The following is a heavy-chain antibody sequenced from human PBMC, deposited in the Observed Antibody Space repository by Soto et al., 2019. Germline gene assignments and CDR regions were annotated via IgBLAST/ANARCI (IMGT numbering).Heavy chain of an antibody. CDR1: GGTFSSYA. CDR2: IIPIFGTA. V-gene: IGHV1-69*01. CDR3: ASADCTNGVCYRLDYYYGMDV. D-gene: IGHD2-8*01. J-gene: IGHJ6*02. Sequence: HVQLVQSGAEVKKPGSSVKVSCKASGGTFSSYAISWVRQAPGQGLEWMGGIIPIFGTANYAQKFQGRVTITADESTSTAYMELSSLRSEDTAVYYCASADCTNGVCYRLDYYYGMDVWGQGTTVTVSS.